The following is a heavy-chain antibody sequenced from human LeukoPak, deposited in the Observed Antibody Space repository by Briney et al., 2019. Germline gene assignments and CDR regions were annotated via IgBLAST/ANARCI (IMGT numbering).Heavy chain of an antibody. V-gene: IGHV4-61*01. CDR1: GYSISSGYY. D-gene: IGHD5-12*01. J-gene: IGHJ4*02. CDR3: ARNSGYDWDLDY. Sequence: SETLSLTCTVSGYSISSGYYWSWIRQPPGKGLEWIGYIYYSGSTNYNPSLKSRVTISVDTSKNQFSLKLSSVTAADTAVYYCARNSGYDWDLDYWGQGTLVTVSS. CDR2: IYYSGST.